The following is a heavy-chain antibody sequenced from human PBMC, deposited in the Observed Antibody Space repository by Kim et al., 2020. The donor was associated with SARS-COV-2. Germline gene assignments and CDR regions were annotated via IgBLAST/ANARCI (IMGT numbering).Heavy chain of an antibody. Sequence: KGRFTISRDNSKNTRYLQMNSLRAEDTAVYYCARVARSAYCSGGSCYTDYWGQGTLVTVSS. J-gene: IGHJ4*02. D-gene: IGHD2-15*01. CDR3: ARVARSAYCSGGSCYTDY. V-gene: IGHV3-30*07.